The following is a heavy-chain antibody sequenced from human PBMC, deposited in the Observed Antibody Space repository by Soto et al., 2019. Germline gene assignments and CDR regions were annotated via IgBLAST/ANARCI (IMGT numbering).Heavy chain of an antibody. V-gene: IGHV1-2*02. D-gene: IGHD3-16*01. J-gene: IGHJ6*02. CDR2: INPKSGGT. CDR1: GYTFTGYH. Sequence: ASVKVSCKASGYTFTGYHIHWVRQAPGQGLEWMGWINPKSGGTNYAQKFQGRVTMTTDTSTRTVYLDLRSLKSDDTAVYYCARGGYYDNTWGKLSHYGLDVWGQGTSVTVSS. CDR3: ARGGYYDNTWGKLSHYGLDV.